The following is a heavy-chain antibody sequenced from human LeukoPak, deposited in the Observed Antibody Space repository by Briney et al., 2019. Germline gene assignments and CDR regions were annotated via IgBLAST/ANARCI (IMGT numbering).Heavy chain of an antibody. V-gene: IGHV4-59*01. Sequence: SETLSLTCTVSGGSISSYYWSWIRQPPGKGLEWIGYIYYSGSTNYNPSLKRRVTISVDTSKNQFSLKLSSVTAADTAVYYCARKGGNTALFFDYWGQGTLVTVSS. J-gene: IGHJ4*02. CDR3: ARKGGNTALFFDY. CDR2: IYYSGST. D-gene: IGHD5-18*01. CDR1: GGSISSYY.